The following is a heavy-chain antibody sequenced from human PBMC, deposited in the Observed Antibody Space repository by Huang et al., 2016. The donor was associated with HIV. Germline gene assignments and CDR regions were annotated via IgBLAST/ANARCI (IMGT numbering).Heavy chain of an antibody. Sequence: QVQLVESGGGVVQPGRSLRLSCAASRFTVSNYAMPWVRQGACKGLECVAVISYDGSKKYYADSVKGRFTISRDISKNTLYLQMNSLRAEDTAVYYCARDLWLRDLYYYYYMDVWGKGTTVTVSS. CDR2: ISYDGSKK. CDR1: RFTVSNYA. V-gene: IGHV3-30-3*01. D-gene: IGHD5-12*01. CDR3: ARDLWLRDLYYYYYMDV. J-gene: IGHJ6*03.